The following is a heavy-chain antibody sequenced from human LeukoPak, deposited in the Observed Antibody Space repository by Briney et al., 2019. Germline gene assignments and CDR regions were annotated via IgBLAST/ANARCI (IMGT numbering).Heavy chain of an antibody. Sequence: PSETLSLTCAVYGGSFSGYYWSWIRQPPGKGLEWIGYIYYSGSTNYNPSLKSRVTISVDTSKNQFSLKLSSVTAADTAVYYCARGTNCGGDCYAFDYWGQGTLVTVSS. CDR1: GGSFSGYY. D-gene: IGHD2-21*02. J-gene: IGHJ4*02. CDR2: IYYSGST. V-gene: IGHV4-59*01. CDR3: ARGTNCGGDCYAFDY.